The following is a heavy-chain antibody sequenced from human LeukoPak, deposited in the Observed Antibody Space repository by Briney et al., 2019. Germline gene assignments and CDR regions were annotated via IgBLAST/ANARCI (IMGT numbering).Heavy chain of an antibody. J-gene: IGHJ4*02. D-gene: IGHD3-10*01. CDR3: ARHIKADKLWGY. V-gene: IGHV4-39*01. CDR1: GGSTSSSAHY. CDR2: IYYSGST. Sequence: SETLSLTCTVSGGSTSSSAHYWGWIRQPPGKGLEWIGSIYYSGSTYYNPSLKSRVTISVDTSKNQFSLRLNSVTAADTAMYYCARHIKADKLWGYWGQGTLVTVSS.